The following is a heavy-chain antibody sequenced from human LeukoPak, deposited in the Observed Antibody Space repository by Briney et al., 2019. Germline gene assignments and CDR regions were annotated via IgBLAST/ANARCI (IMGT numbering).Heavy chain of an antibody. D-gene: IGHD6-13*01. CDR3: ARSSGYSSSWYGYNWFDP. J-gene: IGHJ5*02. V-gene: IGHV4-39*07. Sequence: SETLSLTCTVSGGSISSSSYYWGWIRQPPGTGLEWIGSIYYSGSTYYNPSLKSRVTISVDTSKNQFSLKLSSVTAADTAVYYCARSSGYSSSWYGYNWFDPWGQGTLVTISS. CDR1: GGSISSSSYY. CDR2: IYYSGST.